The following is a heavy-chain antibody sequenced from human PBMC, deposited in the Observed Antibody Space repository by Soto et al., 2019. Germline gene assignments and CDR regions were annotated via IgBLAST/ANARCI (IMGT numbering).Heavy chain of an antibody. CDR3: ASNWNYSPNDAFDI. Sequence: SETLSLTCGVSDGFITNTHYYWSWIRQPPGKGLEWIGYIYYSGSTYYNPSLKSRVTISVDTSKNQFSLKLSSVTAADTAVYYCASNWNYSPNDAFDIWGQGTMVTVSS. CDR2: IYYSGST. CDR1: DGFITNTHYY. V-gene: IGHV4-30-4*01. D-gene: IGHD1-7*01. J-gene: IGHJ3*02.